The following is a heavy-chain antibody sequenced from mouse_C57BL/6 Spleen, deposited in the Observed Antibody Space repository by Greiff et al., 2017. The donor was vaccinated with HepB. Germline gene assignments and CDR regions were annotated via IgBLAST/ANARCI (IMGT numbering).Heavy chain of an antibody. CDR2: INPNNGGT. J-gene: IGHJ3*01. D-gene: IGHD1-1*01. Sequence: EVKLQQSGPELVKPGASVKISCKASGYTFTDYYMNWVKQSHGKSLEWIGDINPNNGGTSYNQKFKGKATLTVDKSSSTAYMELRSLTSEDSAVYYCAYYGSRRWFAYWGQGTLVTVSA. CDR1: GYTFTDYY. V-gene: IGHV1-26*01. CDR3: AYYGSRRWFAY.